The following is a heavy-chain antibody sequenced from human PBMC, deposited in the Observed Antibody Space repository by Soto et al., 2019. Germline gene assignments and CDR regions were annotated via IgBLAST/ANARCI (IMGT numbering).Heavy chain of an antibody. Sequence: GGSVKGSCKGSGGTFSRLSISWVRQAPGQGVEWMGGIIPIFGTANYAQKFQGRVTITADESTSTAYMELSSLRSEDTAVYYCARDLVDTAPRAAPGYYYGMDVWGQGTTVTVSS. D-gene: IGHD5-18*01. CDR1: GGTFSRLS. CDR2: IIPIFGTA. V-gene: IGHV1-69*13. J-gene: IGHJ6*02. CDR3: ARDLVDTAPRAAPGYYYGMDV.